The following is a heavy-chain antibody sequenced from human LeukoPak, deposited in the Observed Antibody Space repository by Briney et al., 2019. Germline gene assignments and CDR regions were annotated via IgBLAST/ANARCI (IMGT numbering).Heavy chain of an antibody. Sequence: ASVKVSCKASGGTFSSYGISWVRQAPGQGLEWMGWISAYNGNTNYAQKLQGRVTMTTDTSTSTAYMELRSLRSDDTAVYYCARDHTAMVPGPWGQGTLVTVSS. CDR2: ISAYNGNT. V-gene: IGHV1-18*01. CDR3: ARDHTAMVPGP. CDR1: GGTFSSYG. J-gene: IGHJ5*02. D-gene: IGHD5-18*01.